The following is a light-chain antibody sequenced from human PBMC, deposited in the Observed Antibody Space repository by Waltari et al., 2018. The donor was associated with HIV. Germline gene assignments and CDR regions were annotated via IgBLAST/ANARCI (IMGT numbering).Light chain of an antibody. V-gene: IGKV1-5*03. J-gene: IGKJ2*01. CDR3: QQYETYPYT. CDR1: QGINSW. CDR2: QAS. Sequence: DIQMTQSPSILSASVGDRVTISCRASQGINSWLAWFQQKPGKPPRLLIYQASTLEDGVPSRFSGSGSGKEFSLTVSSLQPDDFVTYYCQQYETYPYTFGQGTKVEI.